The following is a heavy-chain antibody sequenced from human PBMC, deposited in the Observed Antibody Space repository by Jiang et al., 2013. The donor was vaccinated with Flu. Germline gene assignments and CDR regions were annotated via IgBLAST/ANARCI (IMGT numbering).Heavy chain of an antibody. CDR2: VYCDDSDV. J-gene: IGHJ4*02. CDR1: GYSFRNYW. Sequence: GAEVKKPGESLKISCKASGYSFRNYWIGWARLLPGIGLQWMGIVYCDDSDVRYMPSFEGQVTISADASIDTVFLQWSSLKASDSAMYYCARLAVATPTKGGGWHHLDYWGQGTLVTVPS. CDR3: ARLAVATPTKGGGWHHLDY. V-gene: IGHV5-51*01. D-gene: IGHD6-19*01.